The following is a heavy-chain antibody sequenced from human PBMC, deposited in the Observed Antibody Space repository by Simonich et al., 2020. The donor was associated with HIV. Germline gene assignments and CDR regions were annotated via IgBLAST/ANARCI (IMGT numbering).Heavy chain of an antibody. J-gene: IGHJ4*02. CDR2: ISQMGST. D-gene: IGHD3-3*01. CDR1: GFTSGTYG. Sequence: VQLVESGGGLVQPGGSLRLSCAASGFTSGTYGMNGIRQPPGEGLEWMWEISQMGSTKYNPSLTSRVTISVDTSKNQFSLKLNSVTAPDTAVYYCARRGVAYPPGFDYWGQGTLLTVSS. V-gene: IGHV4-34*08. CDR3: ARRGVAYPPGFDY.